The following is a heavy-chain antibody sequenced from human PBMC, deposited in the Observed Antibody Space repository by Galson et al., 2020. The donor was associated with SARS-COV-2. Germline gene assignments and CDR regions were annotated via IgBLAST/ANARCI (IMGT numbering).Heavy chain of an antibody. CDR1: GFTLHSYA. J-gene: IGHJ4*02. CDR2: ISGTGGST. CDR3: MCTYDFWSGPPA. V-gene: IGHV3-23*01. Sequence: GGSLRLSCTASGFTLHSYAMNWVRQAPGQGLVWVSQISGTGGSTYYADSVKGRFTISRDNSKNTLYLQMNSLRVEDTAVYYCMCTYDFWSGPPARGQGTLVTVSS. D-gene: IGHD3-3*01.